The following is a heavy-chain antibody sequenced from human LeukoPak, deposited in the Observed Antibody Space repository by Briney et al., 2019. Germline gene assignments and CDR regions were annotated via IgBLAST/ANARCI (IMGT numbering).Heavy chain of an antibody. V-gene: IGHV3-23*01. CDR3: AKDMYDFWSSNWFDP. CDR2: ISGGGGST. J-gene: IGHJ5*02. CDR1: TSKFGSYS. D-gene: IGHD3-3*01. Sequence: GGSLRLSCAASTSKFGSYSMNWVRQAPGKGLEWVSAISGGGGSTYYADSVKGRFTISRDNSKNTLYLQMNSLRAEDTAVYYCAKDMYDFWSSNWFDPWGQGTLVTVSS.